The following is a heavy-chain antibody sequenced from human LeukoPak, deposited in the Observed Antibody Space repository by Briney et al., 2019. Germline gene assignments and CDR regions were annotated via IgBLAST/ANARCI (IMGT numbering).Heavy chain of an antibody. CDR2: IYPGDSDT. CDR3: AQLSGYSYIDY. D-gene: IGHD5-18*01. Sequence: GESLQISCKGSGSIFTSYWIGWVRQLPGKGLEWMGIIYPGDSDTRYSPSFQGQVTISADKSISTAYLQWSTLKASDTAMYYCAQLSGYSYIDYWGQGTLVTVSS. V-gene: IGHV5-51*01. J-gene: IGHJ4*02. CDR1: GSIFTSYW.